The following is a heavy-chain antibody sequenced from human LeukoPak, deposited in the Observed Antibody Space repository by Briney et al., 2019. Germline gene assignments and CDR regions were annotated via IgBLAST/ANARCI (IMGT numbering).Heavy chain of an antibody. V-gene: IGHV3-33*01. D-gene: IGHD1-26*01. J-gene: IGHJ4*02. CDR3: ARGGYSGTYFFDY. Sequence: GGSLRLSCATSGFTFSTYGMHWVRQAPGKGLEWVAVVWYDGTNIHYVDSVKGRFTISRDNSKSTLYLQMNSLTAEDTAVYYCARGGYSGTYFFDYWGQGTPVTVSS. CDR2: VWYDGTNI. CDR1: GFTFSTYG.